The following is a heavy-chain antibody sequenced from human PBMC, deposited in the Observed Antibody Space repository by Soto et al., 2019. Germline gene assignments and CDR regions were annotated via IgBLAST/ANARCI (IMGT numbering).Heavy chain of an antibody. J-gene: IGHJ3*02. CDR3: ARVPLYYDSSGYYWDDAFDI. V-gene: IGHV1-18*01. CDR1: GYTFTSYG. Sequence: GPSVKVSCKASGYTFTSYGISWVRQAPGQGLEWMGWISAYNGSTNYAQKLQGRVTMTTDTSTSTAYMELRSLRSDDTAVYYCARVPLYYDSSGYYWDDAFDIWGQGTMVTVSS. CDR2: ISAYNGST. D-gene: IGHD3-22*01.